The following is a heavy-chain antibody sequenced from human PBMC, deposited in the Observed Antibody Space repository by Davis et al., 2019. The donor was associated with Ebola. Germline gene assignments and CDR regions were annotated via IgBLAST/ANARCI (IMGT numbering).Heavy chain of an antibody. D-gene: IGHD3/OR15-3a*01. Sequence: GESLKISCAASGFTFSSYSMSWVRQAPGKGLEWVANIKQDGSEKYYVDSVKGRFTISRDNAKNSLFLEMNSLRVEDTAFYYCASGDGRGRSYDMDVWGQGTTVTVSS. J-gene: IGHJ6*03. V-gene: IGHV3-7*03. CDR1: GFTFSSYS. CDR2: IKQDGSEK. CDR3: ASGDGRGRSYDMDV.